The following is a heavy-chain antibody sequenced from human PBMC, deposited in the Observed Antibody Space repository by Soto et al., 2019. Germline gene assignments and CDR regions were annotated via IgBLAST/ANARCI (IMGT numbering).Heavy chain of an antibody. Sequence: PSETLSLTCTVSGGSISSGDYYWSWIRQPPGKGLEWIGYIYYSGSTYYNPSLKSRVTISVDTSKNQFSLKLSSVTAADTAVYYCAKTVRHDNWFDPWGQETLVTSPQ. CDR1: GGSISSGDYY. V-gene: IGHV4-30-4*01. CDR3: AKTVRHDNWFDP. J-gene: IGHJ5*02. D-gene: IGHD1-1*01. CDR2: IYYSGST.